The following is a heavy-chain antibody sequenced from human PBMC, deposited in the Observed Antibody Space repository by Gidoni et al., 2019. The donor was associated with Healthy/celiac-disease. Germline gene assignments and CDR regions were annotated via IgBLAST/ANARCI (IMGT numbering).Heavy chain of an antibody. V-gene: IGHV3-30-3*01. J-gene: IGHJ6*03. CDR1: GFTFSSYA. CDR2: ISYYGSNK. CDR3: ARDYGGDLRYYYYMDV. D-gene: IGHD4-17*01. Sequence: VQLVESGGGVVQPGRSLRLSCAASGFTFSSYAMHWVRQAPGKGLEWVAVISYYGSNKYYADSVKGRFTTSRDNSKNTLDLQMNSLRAEDTAVYYCARDYGGDLRYYYYMDVWGKGTTVTVSS.